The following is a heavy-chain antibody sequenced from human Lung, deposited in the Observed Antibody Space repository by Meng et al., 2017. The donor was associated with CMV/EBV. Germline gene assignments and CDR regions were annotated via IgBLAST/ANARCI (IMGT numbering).Heavy chain of an antibody. CDR3: AKSSLVGPRRHFDY. J-gene: IGHJ4*02. CDR2: ISDVGDGT. V-gene: IGHV3-23*01. CDR1: GFTFSTYA. D-gene: IGHD6-6*01. Sequence: GEXXTISCAASGFTFSTYAMSWVRQSPGKGLEWVSTISDVGDGTYYADSVKGRFTISRDNSKNTLYLQMNSLRADDTAVYYCAKSSLVGPRRHFDYWGQGXLVTVSS.